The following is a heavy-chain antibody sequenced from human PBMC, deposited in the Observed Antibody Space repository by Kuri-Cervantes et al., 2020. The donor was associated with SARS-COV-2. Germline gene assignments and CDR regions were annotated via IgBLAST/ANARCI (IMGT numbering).Heavy chain of an antibody. J-gene: IGHJ5*01. CDR3: ARERAYCSSVSCYGSDS. CDR2: FDPNTHNT. D-gene: IGHD2-2*01. V-gene: IGHV1-46*01. Sequence: ASVKVSCKASGHTNYYIHWVRQAPGHGLERVGMFDPNTHNTISAQRFQGRVTMTRDTSTSTFYMELSSLRSEDTAVYYCARERAYCSSVSCYGSDSWGQGTLVTVSS. CDR1: GHTNYY.